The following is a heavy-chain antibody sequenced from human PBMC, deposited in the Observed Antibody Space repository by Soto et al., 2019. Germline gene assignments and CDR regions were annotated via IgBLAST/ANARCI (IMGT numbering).Heavy chain of an antibody. J-gene: IGHJ6*02. D-gene: IGHD6-13*01. CDR3: AKPIVAAGYYGMDV. CDR1: GFTFRSYD. Sequence: GWSLRLSCAASGFTFRSYDMHWVRQAPGKGLEWMGVISFDGIKKYYADSVKGRFTISRDSSKNKLYLQMYSLRPEDTAVYYCAKPIVAAGYYGMDVWGHGTTVTVSS. V-gene: IGHV3-30*18. CDR2: ISFDGIKK.